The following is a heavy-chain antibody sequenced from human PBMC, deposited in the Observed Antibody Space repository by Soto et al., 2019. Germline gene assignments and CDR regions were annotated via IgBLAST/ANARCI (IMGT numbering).Heavy chain of an antibody. V-gene: IGHV1-46*01. D-gene: IGHD2-2*02. CDR3: ARDGELVVPAAIPIGGMDV. CDR1: GYTFTSYY. CDR2: INPSGGST. J-gene: IGHJ6*02. Sequence: ASVKVSCKASGYTFTSYYMHWVRQAPGQGLEWMGIINPSGGSTGYAQKFQGRVTMTRDTSTSTVYMELSSLRSEDTAVYYCARDGELVVPAAIPIGGMDVWGQGTTVTVSS.